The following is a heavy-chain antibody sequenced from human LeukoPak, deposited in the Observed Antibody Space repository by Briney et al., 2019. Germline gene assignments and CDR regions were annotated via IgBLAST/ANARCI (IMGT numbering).Heavy chain of an antibody. J-gene: IGHJ4*02. V-gene: IGHV3-30*02. Sequence: PGGSLRLSCAASGFTFSSYGTHWVRQAPGKGLEWVAFIRYDGSNKYYADSVKGRFTISRDNSKDTLYLQMNSLRAEDTAVYYCARGSDDTSGYYSGAGARADYWGQGTLVTVSS. CDR1: GFTFSSYG. D-gene: IGHD3-22*01. CDR3: ARGSDDTSGYYSGAGARADY. CDR2: IRYDGSNK.